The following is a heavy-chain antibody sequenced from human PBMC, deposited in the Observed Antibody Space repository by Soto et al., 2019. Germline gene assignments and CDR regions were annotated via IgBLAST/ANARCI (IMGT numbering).Heavy chain of an antibody. CDR2: ISSNGGST. CDR1: GFTFISYA. V-gene: IGHV3-64*02. J-gene: IGHJ4*02. Sequence: GGSLRLSCAASGFTFISYAMHWVRQAPGKGLEYVSAISSNGGSTYYADSVKGRFTISRDNSKNTLYLQMGSLRAEDMAVYYCARNSRNYYDSSGPLDYWGQGTLVTVSS. CDR3: ARNSRNYYDSSGPLDY. D-gene: IGHD3-22*01.